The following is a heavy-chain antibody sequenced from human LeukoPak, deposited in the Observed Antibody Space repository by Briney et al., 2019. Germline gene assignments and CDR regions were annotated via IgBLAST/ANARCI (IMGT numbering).Heavy chain of an antibody. D-gene: IGHD3-22*01. Sequence: PGRSLRLSCAASGFTFSSYGINWVRQAPGKGLEWVAVIWHDGSNKFYADSVKGRFTISRDNSKKTLYLQMNSLRAEDTAVYYCARDRDSSGYFDWGRGTLVTVSS. V-gene: IGHV3-33*01. CDR2: IWHDGSNK. J-gene: IGHJ4*02. CDR3: ARDRDSSGYFD. CDR1: GFTFSSYG.